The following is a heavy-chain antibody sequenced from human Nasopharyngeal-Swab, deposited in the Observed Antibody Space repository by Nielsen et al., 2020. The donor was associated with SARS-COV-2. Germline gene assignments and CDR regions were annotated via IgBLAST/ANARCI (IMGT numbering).Heavy chain of an antibody. J-gene: IGHJ6*02. CDR3: ARGRGGQQLVRTYYYYGLDV. Sequence: ESLKISCGVYGGSLSGHYWSWIRQPPGKGLEWIGEINHSGTTNYKPSLKSRVTISVDTSKNQFSLKVRSVSAADTAIYFCARGRGGQQLVRTYYYYGLDVWGQGTTVTVSS. D-gene: IGHD1-1*01. V-gene: IGHV4-34*01. CDR2: INHSGTT. CDR1: GGSLSGHY.